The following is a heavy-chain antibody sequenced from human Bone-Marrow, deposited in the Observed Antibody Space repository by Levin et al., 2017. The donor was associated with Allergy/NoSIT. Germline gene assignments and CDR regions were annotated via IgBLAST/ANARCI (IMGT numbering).Heavy chain of an antibody. J-gene: IGHJ4*02. CDR2: FDPEDGDT. CDR3: ATELGGGGYFDS. CDR1: GYSLTQLS. Sequence: PVASVKVSCKISGYSLTQLSIHWVRQAPGKGLEWMGGFDPEDGDTVYAQKFQGRVVMTEDTSTDTTYMDLSSLRFEDTAVYYCATELGGGGYFDSWGQGTLVTVSS. V-gene: IGHV1-24*01. D-gene: IGHD3-16*01.